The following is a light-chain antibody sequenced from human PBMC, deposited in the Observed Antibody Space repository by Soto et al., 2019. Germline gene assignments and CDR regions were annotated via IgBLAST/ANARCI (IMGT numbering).Light chain of an antibody. V-gene: IGLV2-14*01. CDR1: GSDIGYFNY. CDR2: EVD. CDR3: KSYAVGSTYV. J-gene: IGLJ1*01. Sequence: QSVLTQPASVSGSPGQSITISCTGTGSDIGYFNYVSWYQQQPGKAPKLMIYEVDNRPSGVSIRFSGSKSGSTASLTISGLQAQDEAAYYCKSYAVGSTYVFGTGTKVTVL.